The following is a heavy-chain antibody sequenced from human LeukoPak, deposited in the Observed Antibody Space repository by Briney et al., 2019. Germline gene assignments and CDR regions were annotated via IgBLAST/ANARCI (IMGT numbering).Heavy chain of an antibody. Sequence: GASVKVSCKASGGTFSSYAISWVRQMPGKGLEWMGIIYPGDSDTRYSPSFQGQVTISADKSISTAYLQWSSLKASDTAMYYCARGFRGYGSGSYYFGYWGQGTLVTVSS. V-gene: IGHV5-51*03. D-gene: IGHD3-10*01. CDR3: ARGFRGYGSGSYYFGY. CDR2: IYPGDSDT. CDR1: GGTFSSYA. J-gene: IGHJ4*02.